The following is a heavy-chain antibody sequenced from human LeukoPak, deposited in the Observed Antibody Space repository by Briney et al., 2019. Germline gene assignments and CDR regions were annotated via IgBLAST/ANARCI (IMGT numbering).Heavy chain of an antibody. Sequence: PGRSLRLSCAASGFTFDDYAMHWVRHAPGKGLEWVSGISWNSGTIGYADSVKGRFTISRDNAKNSLYLQMNSLRAEDTAMYYCAREEGGKLGIDYYFDYWGQGTLVTVSS. CDR3: AREEGGKLGIDYYFDY. CDR1: GFTFDDYA. CDR2: ISWNSGTI. D-gene: IGHD7-27*01. V-gene: IGHV3-9*01. J-gene: IGHJ4*02.